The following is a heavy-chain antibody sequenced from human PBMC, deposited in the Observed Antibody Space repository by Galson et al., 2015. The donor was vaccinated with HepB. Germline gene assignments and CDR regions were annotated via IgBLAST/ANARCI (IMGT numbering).Heavy chain of an antibody. Sequence: SLRLSCAASGFTFSSYWMSWVRQAPGKGLEWVANIKQDGSEKYYVDSVKGRFTISRDNAKNSLYLQMNSLRAEDTAVYYCARDNTVAHSVGYFDLWGRGTLVTVSS. CDR2: IKQDGSEK. CDR3: ARDNTVAHSVGYFDL. J-gene: IGHJ2*01. V-gene: IGHV3-7*03. D-gene: IGHD5-12*01. CDR1: GFTFSSYW.